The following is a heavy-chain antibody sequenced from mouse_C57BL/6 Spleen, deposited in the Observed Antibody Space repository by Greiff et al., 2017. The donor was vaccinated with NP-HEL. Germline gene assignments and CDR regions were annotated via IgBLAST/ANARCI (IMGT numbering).Heavy chain of an antibody. CDR3: ERSGGGVVGYFDV. CDR2: INPGSGGT. J-gene: IGHJ1*03. CDR1: GYAFTNCF. D-gene: IGHD1-1*01. V-gene: IGHV1-54*01. Sequence: VQLQQSGAELVRPGTSVKVSCKASGYAFTNCFLGWVKQRPGQGLEWIGVINPGSGGTNYNEKLKGKATLTADKSSSTAYMQLSSLTSEASAVSRCERSGGGVVGYFDVWGTGTTVTVSS.